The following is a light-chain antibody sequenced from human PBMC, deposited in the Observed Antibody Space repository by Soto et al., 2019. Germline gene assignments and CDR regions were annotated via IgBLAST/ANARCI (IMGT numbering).Light chain of an antibody. V-gene: IGKV3-15*01. CDR1: QSVSSN. Sequence: RVMTQSPATLSVSPWEIATLSCSSSQSVSSNLAWYQQKPGQAPRLLIYGASTRATGIPARFSGSGSGTEFTLTISSLQSEDFAVYYCQQYNNWPPWTFGQGTKVDIK. CDR2: GAS. J-gene: IGKJ1*01. CDR3: QQYNNWPPWT.